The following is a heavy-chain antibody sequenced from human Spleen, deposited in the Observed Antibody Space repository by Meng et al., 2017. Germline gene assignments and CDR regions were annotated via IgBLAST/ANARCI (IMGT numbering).Heavy chain of an antibody. Sequence: GESLKISCAASGFTFDDYTMHWVRQAPGKGLEWVSLISWDGGSTYYADSVKGRFTISRDSSKNTLYLQMNSLRAEDTAVYYCARGGYSSGLDYWGQGTRVT. CDR1: GFTFDDYT. D-gene: IGHD6-19*01. V-gene: IGHV3-43*01. J-gene: IGHJ4*02. CDR3: ARGGYSSGLDY. CDR2: ISWDGGST.